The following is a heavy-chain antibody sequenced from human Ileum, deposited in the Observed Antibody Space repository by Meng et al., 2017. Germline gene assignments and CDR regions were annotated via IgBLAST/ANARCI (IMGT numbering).Heavy chain of an antibody. CDR3: VRGPARETHDFDY. J-gene: IGHJ4*02. CDR2: IHHSGRT. V-gene: IGHV4-34*01. Sequence: VQRPQWGAGLLKPSETLSRTCAVFGGSFNDYSWSWVRQSPGKGLEWIGQIHHSGRTNYKSSLERRVTISVDTSKSQFSLKLTSVTAADTAMYYCVRGPARETHDFDYWGQGALVTVSS. D-gene: IGHD1-26*01. CDR1: GGSFNDYS.